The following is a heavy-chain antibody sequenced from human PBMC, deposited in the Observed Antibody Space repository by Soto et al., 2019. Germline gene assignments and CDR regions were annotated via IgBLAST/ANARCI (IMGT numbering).Heavy chain of an antibody. CDR1: GGSISSYY. D-gene: IGHD1-26*01. V-gene: IGHV4-59*01. CDR3: ARDMPYAAGSLAGCDY. J-gene: IGHJ4*02. CDR2: IYYSGST. Sequence: SETLSLTCTVSGGSISSYYWSWIRQPPGKGLEWIGYIYYSGSTNYNPSLKSRVTISVDTSKNQFSLRLTSVIAADTAVYYCARDMPYAAGSLAGCDYWGQGSLVTVSS.